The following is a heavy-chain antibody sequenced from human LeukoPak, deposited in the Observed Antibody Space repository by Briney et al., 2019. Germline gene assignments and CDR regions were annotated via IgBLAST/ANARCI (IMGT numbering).Heavy chain of an antibody. Sequence: GGSLRLSCAASGFTFSIYAIHWVRQAPGKGLEWVAVISYDGSNKYYADSVKGRFTISRDNSKNTLSLQMNSLRAEDTAVYYCARERAEGGSGYYHSFDYWGQGTLVTVSS. CDR2: ISYDGSNK. CDR1: GFTFSIYA. J-gene: IGHJ4*02. V-gene: IGHV3-30-3*01. D-gene: IGHD3-22*01. CDR3: ARERAEGGSGYYHSFDY.